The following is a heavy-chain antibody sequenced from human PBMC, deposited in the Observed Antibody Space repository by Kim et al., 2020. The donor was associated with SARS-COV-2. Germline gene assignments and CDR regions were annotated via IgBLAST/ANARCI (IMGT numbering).Heavy chain of an antibody. CDR1: GNSFTGYY. D-gene: IGHD1-26*01. CDR2: INPNTGGT. Sequence: ASVKVSCKASGNSFTGYYIHWVRQAPGQGLEWMGWINPNTGGTNHAQKFQGRVTMTRDTSISAVYMEMSRLRSDDTAVYYCARVKDSGSYFPYHNYGMDVWGQGTTVTVSS. V-gene: IGHV1-2*02. CDR3: ARVKDSGSYFPYHNYGMDV. J-gene: IGHJ6*02.